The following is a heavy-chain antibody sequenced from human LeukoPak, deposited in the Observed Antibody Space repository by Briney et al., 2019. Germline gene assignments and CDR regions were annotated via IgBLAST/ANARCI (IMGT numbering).Heavy chain of an antibody. CDR1: GFTFSSYA. D-gene: IGHD3-10*01. V-gene: IGHV3-30*04. Sequence: GGSLRLSCAASGFTFSSYAMHWVRQAPGKGLEWVAVISYDGSNKYYADSVKGRFTISRDNSKNTLYLQMNSLRAVDTAVYYCARNNYYGSGSYYGPFDYWGQGTLVTVSS. CDR3: ARNNYYGSGSYYGPFDY. J-gene: IGHJ4*02. CDR2: ISYDGSNK.